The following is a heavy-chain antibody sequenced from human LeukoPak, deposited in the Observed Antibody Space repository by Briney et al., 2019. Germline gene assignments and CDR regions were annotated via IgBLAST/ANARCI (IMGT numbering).Heavy chain of an antibody. V-gene: IGHV3-21*01. CDR1: GFTFNAYN. J-gene: IGHJ4*02. Sequence: GGSLRLSCAASGFTFNAYNMNWVRQAPGKGLEWVSSISSSGLYIYYADSLKGRFTISRDNAKSPLYLQMNSLRAEDTAVYYCATLRRSTYYYDSTDYYEDCWGQGTLVTVSS. D-gene: IGHD3-22*01. CDR3: ATLRRSTYYYDSTDYYEDC. CDR2: ISSSGLYI.